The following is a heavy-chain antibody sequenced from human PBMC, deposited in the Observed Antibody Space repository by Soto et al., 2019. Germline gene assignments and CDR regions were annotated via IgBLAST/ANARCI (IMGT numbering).Heavy chain of an antibody. J-gene: IGHJ6*02. D-gene: IGHD3-3*01. Sequence: SETLSLTCAVYGGSFSGYYWSWIRQPPGKGLEWIGEISHSGSTNYNPSLKSRVTISVDTSKNQFSLKLSSVTAADTAVYYCARGLGFWSGYGMDVWGQGTTVTVSS. CDR3: ARGLGFWSGYGMDV. V-gene: IGHV4-34*01. CDR1: GGSFSGYY. CDR2: ISHSGST.